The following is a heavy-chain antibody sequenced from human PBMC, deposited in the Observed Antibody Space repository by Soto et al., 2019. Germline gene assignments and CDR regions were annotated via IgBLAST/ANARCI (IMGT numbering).Heavy chain of an antibody. CDR1: GFTFSSYA. CDR3: ARDLVRRGYSYGLFDY. CDR2: ISYDGSNK. J-gene: IGHJ4*02. V-gene: IGHV3-30-3*01. D-gene: IGHD5-18*01. Sequence: QVQLVESGGGVVQPGRSLRLSCAASGFTFSSYAMHWVRQAPGKGLEWVAVISYDGSNKYYADSVKGRFTISRDNSKNTLYLQMNSLRAEDTAVYYCARDLVRRGYSYGLFDYWGQGTLVTVSS.